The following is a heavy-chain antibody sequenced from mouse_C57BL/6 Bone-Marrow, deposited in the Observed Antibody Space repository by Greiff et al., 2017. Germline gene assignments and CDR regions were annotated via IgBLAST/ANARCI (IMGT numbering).Heavy chain of an antibody. V-gene: IGHV1-80*01. Sequence: QVQLKESGAELVKPGASVKISCKASGYAFSSYWMNWVKQRPGKGLEWIGQLDPGDGDTNYNGEFKGKATLTADKSSSTAYMQLSSLTSEDSAVYFCASGVPYAMDYWGQGTSVTVSS. CDR2: LDPGDGDT. CDR3: ASGVPYAMDY. D-gene: IGHD2-14*01. CDR1: GYAFSSYW. J-gene: IGHJ4*01.